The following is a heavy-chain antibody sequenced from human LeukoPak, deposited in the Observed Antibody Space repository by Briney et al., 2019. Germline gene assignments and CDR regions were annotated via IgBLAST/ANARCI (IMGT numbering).Heavy chain of an antibody. CDR3: ARGNYYFGSGSYYPFDF. Sequence: SETLSLTCAVYGGSFSGHYWSLIRQPPGKGLEWIGEINHRGSTDSNPSLRSRVTISVDTSNNQFSLRLSSVTAADTAVYYCARGNYYFGSGSYYPFDFWGQGTLVPVSS. V-gene: IGHV4-34*01. CDR2: INHRGST. CDR1: GGSFSGHY. D-gene: IGHD3-10*01. J-gene: IGHJ4*02.